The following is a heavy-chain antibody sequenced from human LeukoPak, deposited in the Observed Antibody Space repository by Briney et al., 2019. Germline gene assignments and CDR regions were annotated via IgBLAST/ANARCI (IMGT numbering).Heavy chain of an antibody. Sequence: SETLSLTCAVYGGSFSGYYWSWIRQPPGKGLEWIGEINHSGSTNYNPSLKSRVTISVDTSKNQFSLKLSSVTAADTAVYYCARGPTPAGASEDPWGQGTLVTVSS. V-gene: IGHV4-34*01. CDR2: INHSGST. D-gene: IGHD3-10*01. CDR1: GGSFSGYY. J-gene: IGHJ5*02. CDR3: ARGPTPAGASEDP.